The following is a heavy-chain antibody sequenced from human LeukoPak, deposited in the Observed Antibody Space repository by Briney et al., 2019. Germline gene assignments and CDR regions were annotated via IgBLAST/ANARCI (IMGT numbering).Heavy chain of an antibody. V-gene: IGHV4-39*01. J-gene: IGHJ3*02. CDR1: GDSISSSSYY. CDR3: ARQATIFGGIDAFDI. CDR2: IYYSGST. Sequence: PSETLSLTCTVSGDSISSSSYYWGRIRQPPGKGLEWIGSIYYSGSTYYNPSLKSRATISLDTSKNQFSLKLSSVTAAYTAVYYCARQATIFGGIDAFDIWGQGTMVTVSS. D-gene: IGHD5-24*01.